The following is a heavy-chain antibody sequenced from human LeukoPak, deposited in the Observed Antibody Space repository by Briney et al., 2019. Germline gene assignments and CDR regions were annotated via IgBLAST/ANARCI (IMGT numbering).Heavy chain of an antibody. J-gene: IGHJ3*02. CDR2: IFHTGDV. Sequence: SETLSLTCTVSGYSINSGYFWGWVRQPPGKGPEWIGSIFHTGDVYYNPSLRSRVTLSIDTSRNQVSLKLSSVTAADRALYYCARNGPLRYSPQEAFDIWGQGTMVTVSS. CDR1: GYSINSGYF. V-gene: IGHV4-38-2*02. CDR3: ARNGPLRYSPQEAFDI. D-gene: IGHD3-9*01.